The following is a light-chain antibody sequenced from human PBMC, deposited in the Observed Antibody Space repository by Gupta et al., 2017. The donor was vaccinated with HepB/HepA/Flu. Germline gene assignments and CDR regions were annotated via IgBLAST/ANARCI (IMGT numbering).Light chain of an antibody. CDR3: QQYDLHGS. V-gene: IGKV1-5*03. Sequence: IQLTQSPSTLSAPVGDRVTITCRASPSIRVHLAWYQQKPGKAPRPLIYRASTAQSGVPSGFSGSGYGTEFTPTISSLQSDDFATYYCQQYDLHGSFGQGTRLDI. J-gene: IGKJ2*04. CDR1: PSIRVH. CDR2: RAS.